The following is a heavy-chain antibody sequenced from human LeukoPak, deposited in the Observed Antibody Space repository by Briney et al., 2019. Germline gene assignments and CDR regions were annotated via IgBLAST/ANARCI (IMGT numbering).Heavy chain of an antibody. D-gene: IGHD2-2*03. V-gene: IGHV3-66*01. CDR1: GFTFSSYA. CDR3: AREIGYCSSTSCQYYFDY. CDR2: IYSGGST. Sequence: GGSLRLSCAASGFTFSSYAMSWVRQAPGKGLEWVSVIYSGGSTYYADSVKGRFTISRDNSKNTLYLQMNSLRAEDTAVYYCAREIGYCSSTSCQYYFDYWGQGTLVTVSS. J-gene: IGHJ4*02.